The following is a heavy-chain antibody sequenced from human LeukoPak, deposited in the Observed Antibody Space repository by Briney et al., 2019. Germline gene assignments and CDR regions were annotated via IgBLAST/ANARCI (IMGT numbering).Heavy chain of an antibody. CDR3: ARARLAVGIPGDY. Sequence: GASLKISCKGSGYSFTSYWIGWVRQMPGKGLEWMGIIYPGDSDTRYSPSFQGQVTISADKSISTAYLQWSSLKASDTAMYYCARARLAVGIPGDYWGQGTLVTVSS. CDR1: GYSFTSYW. V-gene: IGHV5-51*01. J-gene: IGHJ4*02. CDR2: IYPGDSDT. D-gene: IGHD6-19*01.